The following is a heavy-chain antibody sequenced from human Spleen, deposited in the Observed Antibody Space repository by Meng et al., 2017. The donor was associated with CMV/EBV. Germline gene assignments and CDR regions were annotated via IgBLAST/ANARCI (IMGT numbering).Heavy chain of an antibody. D-gene: IGHD2-2*01. Sequence: GESLKISCATSGFSFSNYGLHWVRQAPGKGLECVAVISVDGNSKYYADSVKGRFTISRDNSKNTLYLQMNSLRAEDTAVYYCARVKGCSSTNCPGALDYWGQGTLVTVSS. J-gene: IGHJ4*02. CDR3: ARVKGCSSTNCPGALDY. CDR2: ISVDGNSK. V-gene: IGHV3-30-3*01. CDR1: GFSFSNYG.